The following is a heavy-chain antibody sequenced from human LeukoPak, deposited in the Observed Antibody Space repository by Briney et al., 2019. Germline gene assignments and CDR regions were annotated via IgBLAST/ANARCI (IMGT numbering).Heavy chain of an antibody. J-gene: IGHJ5*02. V-gene: IGHV3-11*01. Sequence: GGSLRLSRAASGFTFSDYYMSWIRQAPGKGLEWVSYISSSGSTIYYADSVKGRFTISRDNAKNSLYLQMNSLRAEDTAVYYCARVVVPAAIIPYFDPWGQGTLVTVSS. D-gene: IGHD2-2*01. CDR3: ARVVVPAAIIPYFDP. CDR2: ISSSGSTI. CDR1: GFTFSDYY.